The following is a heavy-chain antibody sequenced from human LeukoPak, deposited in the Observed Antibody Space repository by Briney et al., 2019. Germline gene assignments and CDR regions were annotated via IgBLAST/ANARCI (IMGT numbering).Heavy chain of an antibody. V-gene: IGHV3-74*01. CDR2: INPDESST. D-gene: IGHD1-14*01. J-gene: IGHJ4*02. CDR3: AKGPHIRTMWLFDS. Sequence: GGSLRLSCAASGFTFSTYWMHWVRQAPGKGLVWVSRINPDESSTSYADSVKGRFTISRDNAKNTLYLQMNTLRAEDTAVYYCAKGPHIRTMWLFDSWGQGSLVTVSS. CDR1: GFTFSTYW.